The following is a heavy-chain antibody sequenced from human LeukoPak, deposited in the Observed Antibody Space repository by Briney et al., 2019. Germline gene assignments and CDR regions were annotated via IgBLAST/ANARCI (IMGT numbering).Heavy chain of an antibody. D-gene: IGHD3-3*01. CDR3: AKDQYDFWSGYYIFDY. CDR1: GFTFSSYA. V-gene: IGHV3-23*01. Sequence: GGSLRLSCAASGFTFSSYAMSWVRQAPGKGLEWVSAISGSGGSTYHADSVKGRFTISRDNSQNTLYLQMNSLRAEDTAVYYCAKDQYDFWSGYYIFDYWGQGTLVTVSS. CDR2: ISGSGGST. J-gene: IGHJ4*02.